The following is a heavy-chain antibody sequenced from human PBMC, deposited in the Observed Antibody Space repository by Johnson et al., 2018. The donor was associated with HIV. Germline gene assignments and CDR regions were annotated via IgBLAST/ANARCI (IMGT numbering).Heavy chain of an antibody. V-gene: IGHV3-20*04. D-gene: IGHD6-6*01. CDR3: AKGVRGSSCYDAFDI. CDR1: RIFFDDYG. CDR2: LNCSGGRT. J-gene: IGHJ3*02. Sequence: VQLVESGGGVVQPGGSLRLSCAASRIFFDDYGMSGVHQSPGKGLEWVSGLNCSGGRTGYADSVKGRFTISRDNAKNTLYLQMSSLRADDTAVYYCAKGVRGSSCYDAFDIWGQGTVVTVSS.